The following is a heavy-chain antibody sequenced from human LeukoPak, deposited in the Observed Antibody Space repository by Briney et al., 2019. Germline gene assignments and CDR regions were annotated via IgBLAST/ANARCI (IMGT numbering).Heavy chain of an antibody. D-gene: IGHD1-26*01. CDR2: IYYSGST. Sequence: SETLSLTCAVSGYSISSSNWWGWIRQPPGKGLEWIGTIYYSGSTYYNPSLKSRVTISIDTSKNQFSLRLSSVTAADTAVYFCARRRVLGANNDAFDIWGQGTMVTVSS. J-gene: IGHJ3*02. CDR1: GYSISSSNW. CDR3: ARRRVLGANNDAFDI. V-gene: IGHV4-39*01.